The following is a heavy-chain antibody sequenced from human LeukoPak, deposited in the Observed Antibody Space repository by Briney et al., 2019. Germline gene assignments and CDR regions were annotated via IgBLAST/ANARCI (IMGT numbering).Heavy chain of an antibody. D-gene: IGHD2-2*01. Sequence: GESLKISCKGSGYSFTTYWIGWVRQMPGKGLEWMGVIYPGDSDTRYSPSFQGQVTMSADKSINTAYLQWSSLKASDTAMYYCARRQGCSSTSCPPDSWGQGTLVTVSS. CDR2: IYPGDSDT. J-gene: IGHJ4*02. CDR3: ARRQGCSSTSCPPDS. V-gene: IGHV5-51*01. CDR1: GYSFTTYW.